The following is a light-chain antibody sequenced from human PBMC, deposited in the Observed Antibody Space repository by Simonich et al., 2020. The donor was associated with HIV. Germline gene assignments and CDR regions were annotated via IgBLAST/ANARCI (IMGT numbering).Light chain of an antibody. CDR1: SGHSRYD. CDR2: VDSDGSH. V-gene: IGLV4-69*01. J-gene: IGLJ3*02. Sequence: QLVLTQSPSASASLGASVRLTCTLSSGHSRYDIAWPQQQPEKGPRYLMKVDSDGSHSKGNGIPDRFASSSSGAERYLTISSLQSEDEADYYCQTWGTGIHVFGGGTKLTVL. CDR3: QTWGTGIHV.